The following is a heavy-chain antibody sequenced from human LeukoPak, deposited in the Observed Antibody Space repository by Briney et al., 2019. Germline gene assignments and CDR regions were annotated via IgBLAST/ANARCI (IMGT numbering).Heavy chain of an antibody. Sequence: PGGSLRLSCAASGFTFSSYAMHWVRQAPGKGLEWVAVISYDGSNKYYADSVKGRFTISRDNSKNTLYLQMNSLRAEDTAVYYCARDETMTTRGYYFDYWGQGTWSPSPQ. V-gene: IGHV3-30*04. D-gene: IGHD4-17*01. CDR3: ARDETMTTRGYYFDY. J-gene: IGHJ4*02. CDR2: ISYDGSNK. CDR1: GFTFSSYA.